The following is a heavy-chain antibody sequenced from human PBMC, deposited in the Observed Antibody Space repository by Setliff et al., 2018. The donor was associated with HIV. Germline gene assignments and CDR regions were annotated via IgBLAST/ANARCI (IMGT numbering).Heavy chain of an antibody. CDR3: ARDPYSSGWNEYLSYYSYYNMDV. CDR1: GFTFDDYG. D-gene: IGHD6-19*01. Sequence: PGGSLRLSCTASGFTFDDYGMAWVRQAPGKGLEWVSGINWNGAATGYADSVKGRFTISRDNSKDTLFLQMNSLRPEDTAIYYCARDPYSSGWNEYLSYYSYYNMDVWGQGTTVTVSS. CDR2: INWNGAAT. J-gene: IGHJ6*02. V-gene: IGHV3-20*04.